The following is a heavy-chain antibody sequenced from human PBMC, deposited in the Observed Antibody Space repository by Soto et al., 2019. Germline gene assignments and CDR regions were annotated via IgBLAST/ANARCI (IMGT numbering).Heavy chain of an antibody. CDR3: ARDGTPPVGAPPRNYYFYGMDV. J-gene: IGHJ6*02. D-gene: IGHD1-26*01. CDR1: GYTFTSYG. Sequence: QVQLVQSGAEVKKPGASVKVSCKASGYTFTSYGISWVRQAPGQGLEWMGWISAYNGNTNYAQKLQGRVTMTTDTSTSTAYMELRSLRSDDTAVDYCARDGTPPVGAPPRNYYFYGMDVWGQGTTVTVSS. CDR2: ISAYNGNT. V-gene: IGHV1-18*01.